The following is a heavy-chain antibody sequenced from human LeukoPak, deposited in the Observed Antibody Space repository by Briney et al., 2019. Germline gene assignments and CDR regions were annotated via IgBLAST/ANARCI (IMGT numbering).Heavy chain of an antibody. CDR1: GYIFSNYG. CDR2: ISVYNGNT. D-gene: IGHD6-6*01. Sequence: GASVKVSCKASGYIFSNYGISWVRQAPGQGLEWMGWISVYNGNTVYAQNLRDRVTMTTDTSTSTGYMELRSLRSDDTAMYYCARDRWSSSSSEGTFDIWGQGTMVIVSS. CDR3: ARDRWSSSSSEGTFDI. V-gene: IGHV1-18*01. J-gene: IGHJ3*02.